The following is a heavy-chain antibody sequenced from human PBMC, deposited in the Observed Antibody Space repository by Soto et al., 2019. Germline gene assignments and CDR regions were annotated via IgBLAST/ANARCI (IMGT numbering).Heavy chain of an antibody. J-gene: IGHJ4*02. V-gene: IGHV1-46*01. Sequence: QVQLVQSGAEVKKPGASVKVSCKASGYTFTTYYMHWVRQAPGQGLEWIGIINPSDGTTSYAKNFQGRVTMTRDTSTRTVYTDLSSLRAEETAVYYCERSITRVRGLIMWPVDSWGQRTLVTVSS. D-gene: IGHD3-10*01. CDR1: GYTFTTYY. CDR2: INPSDGTT. CDR3: ERSITRVRGLIMWPVDS.